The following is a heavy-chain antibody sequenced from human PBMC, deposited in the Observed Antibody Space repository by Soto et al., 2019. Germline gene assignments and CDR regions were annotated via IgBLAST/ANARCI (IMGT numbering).Heavy chain of an antibody. CDR2: INPNSGGT. CDR3: ARDSVPVFLWFGELLSGTYNWFDP. D-gene: IGHD3-10*01. Sequence: GASVKVSCKASGYTFTGYYMHWVRQAPGQGLEWMGWINPNSGGTNYAQKFQGRVTMTRDTSISTAYMELSRLRSDDTAVYYCARDSVPVFLWFGELLSGTYNWFDPWGQGTLVTVSS. V-gene: IGHV1-2*02. J-gene: IGHJ5*02. CDR1: GYTFTGYY.